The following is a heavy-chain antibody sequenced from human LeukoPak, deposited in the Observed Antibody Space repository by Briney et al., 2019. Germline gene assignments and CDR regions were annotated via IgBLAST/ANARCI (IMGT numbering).Heavy chain of an antibody. D-gene: IGHD1-1*01. CDR3: ARLSRGHWREETTNTFNY. Sequence: GASVKVSCKTSGYTFTNYAISWVRQAPGQGLEWMGWINPNSGGTNYAQKFQGRVTMTRDTSISTAYMELSRLRSDDTAVYYCARLSRGHWREETTNTFNYWGQGTLVTVSS. V-gene: IGHV1-2*02. CDR1: GYTFTNYA. J-gene: IGHJ4*02. CDR2: INPNSGGT.